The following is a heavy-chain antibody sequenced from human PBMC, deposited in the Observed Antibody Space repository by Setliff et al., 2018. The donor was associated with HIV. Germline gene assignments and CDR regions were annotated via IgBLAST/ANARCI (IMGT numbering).Heavy chain of an antibody. J-gene: IGHJ4*02. D-gene: IGHD3-3*01. CDR3: ARSVLQFFGVVVDFDF. CDR1: GYTFTGYY. V-gene: IGHV1-2*02. CDR2: INPNSGGT. Sequence: ASVKVSCKASGYTFTGYYMHWVRQAPGQGLEWMGWINPNSGGTNYAQKFQGRVTMTGNTSISTAYMELSSLRSEDTAVYYCARSVLQFFGVVVDFDFWGQGTLVTVSS.